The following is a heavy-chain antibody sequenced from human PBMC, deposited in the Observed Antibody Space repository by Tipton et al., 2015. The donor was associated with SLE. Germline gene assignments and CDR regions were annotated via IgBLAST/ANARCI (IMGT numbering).Heavy chain of an antibody. CDR1: GYTFTGYG. J-gene: IGHJ4*02. Sequence: QGQLVQSGAEVKKPGASVKVSCKASGYTFTGYGISWVRQAPGQGLEWMGWISAYNGDTNYAQKLQGRVTMTTDTSTSTAYMELRSLRSDDTAVYYCARELGLITIFGVKDYWGQGTLVTVSS. D-gene: IGHD3-3*01. V-gene: IGHV1-18*01. CDR3: ARELGLITIFGVKDY. CDR2: ISAYNGDT.